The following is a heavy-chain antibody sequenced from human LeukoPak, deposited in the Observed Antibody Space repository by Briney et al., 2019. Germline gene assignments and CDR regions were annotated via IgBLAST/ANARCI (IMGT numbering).Heavy chain of an antibody. V-gene: IGHV4-61*05. CDR3: ARVPFWSAYYLYYFDY. J-gene: IGHJ4*02. CDR1: DDSISITSYS. D-gene: IGHD3-3*01. Sequence: SETLSLTCTVSDDSISITSYSWGWIRQPPGKGLEWIGYISYSGSTNYNPSLKSRVTISVDTSKNQFSLKLSSVTAADTAVYYCARVPFWSAYYLYYFDYWGQGTLVTVSS. CDR2: ISYSGST.